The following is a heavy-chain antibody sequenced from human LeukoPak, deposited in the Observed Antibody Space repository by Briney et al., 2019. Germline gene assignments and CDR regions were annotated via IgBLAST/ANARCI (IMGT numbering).Heavy chain of an antibody. J-gene: IGHJ4*02. V-gene: IGHV4-59*01. D-gene: IGHD1-26*01. CDR1: GGSISTYY. Sequence: PSETLSLTCTVSGGSISTYYWSWIRQPPGKGLEWIGYIPYSGSTNYNPSLKSRVTISVDTSENQFSLKLSSVTAADTAVYYCARDSGSYYGYFDYWGQGTLVTVSS. CDR3: ARDSGSYYGYFDY. CDR2: IPYSGST.